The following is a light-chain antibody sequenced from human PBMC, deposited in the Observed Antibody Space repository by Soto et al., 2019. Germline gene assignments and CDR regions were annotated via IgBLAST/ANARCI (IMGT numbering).Light chain of an antibody. CDR3: TSYTSSRTWV. J-gene: IGLJ3*02. V-gene: IGLV2-18*02. CDR1: SSDVGSDNR. Sequence: QSALTQPPSVSGSPGQSVTISCTGTSSDVGSDNRVSWYQQPPGTAPKLMIYEVTNRPSGVPNRCSASKSGNTASLTISGLQAEDEADYYCTSYTSSRTWVFGGGTKLTVL. CDR2: EVT.